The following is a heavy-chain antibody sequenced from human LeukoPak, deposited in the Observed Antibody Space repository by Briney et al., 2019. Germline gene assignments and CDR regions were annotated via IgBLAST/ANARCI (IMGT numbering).Heavy chain of an antibody. D-gene: IGHD1-26*01. J-gene: IGHJ4*02. CDR2: INHSGST. Sequence: PSETLSLTCAVYGGSFSGYYRSWIRQPPGKGLEWIGEINHSGSTNYNPSLKSRVTISVDTSKNQFSLKLSSVTAADTAVYYCAMVTSGSYAPFDYWGQGTLVTVSS. V-gene: IGHV4-34*01. CDR1: GGSFSGYY. CDR3: AMVTSGSYAPFDY.